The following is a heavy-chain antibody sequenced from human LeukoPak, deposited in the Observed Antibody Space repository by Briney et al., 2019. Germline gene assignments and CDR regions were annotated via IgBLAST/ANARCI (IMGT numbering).Heavy chain of an antibody. V-gene: IGHV5-51*01. Sequence: NPGESLKISCKGSGYSFTNYWIGWVRQMPGKGLQWMGLIYPGDSGSKYSPSFQGQVTMSADKSINTAYLQWSSLKASDTAMYYCARLGITGTTLCYFDYWGQGTLVTVSS. D-gene: IGHD1-20*01. CDR2: IYPGDSGS. J-gene: IGHJ4*02. CDR3: ARLGITGTTLCYFDY. CDR1: GYSFTNYW.